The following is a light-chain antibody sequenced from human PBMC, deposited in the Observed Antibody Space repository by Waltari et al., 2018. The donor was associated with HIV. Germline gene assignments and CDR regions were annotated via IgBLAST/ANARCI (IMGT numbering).Light chain of an antibody. V-gene: IGLV2-14*01. CDR1: SSDVGSYSY. CDR3: NSYTSISTWV. Sequence: QSALTQPASVSGSPGQSITISCTGSSSDVGSYSYVSWYQQHPGKAPKLMIYEVSNRPAGVSHRFSGSKSGNTASLTISGLQPEDEADYYCNSYTSISTWVFGGGTKLT. J-gene: IGLJ3*02. CDR2: EVS.